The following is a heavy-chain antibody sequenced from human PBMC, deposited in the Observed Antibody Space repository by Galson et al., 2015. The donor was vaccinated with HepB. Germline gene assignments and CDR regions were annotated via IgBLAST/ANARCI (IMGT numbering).Heavy chain of an antibody. CDR3: ARHDLWGRALDI. CDR1: GGSISNFF. Sequence: SETLSLTCAVSGGSISNFFWSWIRQPPGKGLEWIAYVYSSGGTDYNPSLSSRVTISVDMSNNQFSLKLDSVTAADTAVYYCARHDLWGRALDIWGQGTMVTVSS. V-gene: IGHV4-59*08. CDR2: VYSSGGT. J-gene: IGHJ3*02. D-gene: IGHD3-16*01.